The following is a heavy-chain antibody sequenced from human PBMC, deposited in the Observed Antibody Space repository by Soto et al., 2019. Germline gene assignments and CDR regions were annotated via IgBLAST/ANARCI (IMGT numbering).Heavy chain of an antibody. Sequence: GGSLRLSCAASGFTFSSYAMSWVRQAPGKGLEWVSTISGSGGTTYYADSVKGRFTISRDNSKNTLYLQMNSLRAEDTAVYYCAKDQYSGSPGKPDYWGQGTLVTVSS. CDR1: GFTFSSYA. CDR3: AKDQYSGSPGKPDY. D-gene: IGHD1-26*01. CDR2: ISGSGGTT. V-gene: IGHV3-23*01. J-gene: IGHJ4*02.